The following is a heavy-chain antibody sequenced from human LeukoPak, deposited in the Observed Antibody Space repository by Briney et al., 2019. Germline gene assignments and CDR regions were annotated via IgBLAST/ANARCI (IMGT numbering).Heavy chain of an antibody. V-gene: IGHV3-7*01. Sequence: GGSLRLSCAASGFIISDYWMNWVRQVPGKGLGWVANIKEDGSVQDYVDSVRGRFTISRDNAKNSVYLQMNSLRVEDTAVYYCASRESSMARSHWGQGTLVTVSS. CDR2: IKEDGSVQ. J-gene: IGHJ4*02. CDR3: ASRESSMARSH. D-gene: IGHD3-10*01. CDR1: GFIISDYW.